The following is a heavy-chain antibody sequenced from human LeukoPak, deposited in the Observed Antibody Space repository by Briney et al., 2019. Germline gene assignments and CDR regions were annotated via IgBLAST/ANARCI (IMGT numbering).Heavy chain of an antibody. V-gene: IGHV4-59*01. J-gene: IGHJ4*02. CDR2: IYYSGST. CDR3: ARAVVVVAGGNFDY. D-gene: IGHD2-15*01. CDR1: GGSISSYY. Sequence: SETLSLTCTVSGGSISSYYWSWIRQPPGKGLEWIGYIYYSGSTNYNPSLKSRVTISVDTSKNQFSLKLSSVTAADTAVYYCARAVVVVAGGNFDYWGQGTLVTVSS.